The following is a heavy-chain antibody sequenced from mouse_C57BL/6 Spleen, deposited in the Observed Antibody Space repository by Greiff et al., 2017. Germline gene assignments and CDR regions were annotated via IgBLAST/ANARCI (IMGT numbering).Heavy chain of an antibody. D-gene: IGHD1-1*01. J-gene: IGHJ4*01. CDR1: GFSLTSYG. V-gene: IGHV2-5*01. CDR2: IWRGGST. CDR3: GKKSSSKGDYAMDY. Sequence: QVQLQQSGPGLVQPSQSLSITCPVSGFSLTSYGVHWVRQSPGKGLEWLGVIWRGGSTDYNAAFMSRLSLTKDNSKSQVFFKMNSLHADDTAIYYCGKKSSSKGDYAMDYWGQETSVTVSS.